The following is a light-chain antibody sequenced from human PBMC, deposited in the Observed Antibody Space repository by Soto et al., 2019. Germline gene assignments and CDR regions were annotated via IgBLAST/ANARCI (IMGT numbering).Light chain of an antibody. CDR2: EVS. CDR1: SSDIGGENY. CDR3: SSYTSTTTVML. Sequence: QSALTQPASVSGSPGQSIAISCTGTSSDIGGENYVSWYQHHPGKAPKVMIYEVSNRPSGVSNRFSGSKSGNTASLTISGLQAEDEADYYCSSYTSTTTVMLFGGGTKLTVL. V-gene: IGLV2-14*01. J-gene: IGLJ2*01.